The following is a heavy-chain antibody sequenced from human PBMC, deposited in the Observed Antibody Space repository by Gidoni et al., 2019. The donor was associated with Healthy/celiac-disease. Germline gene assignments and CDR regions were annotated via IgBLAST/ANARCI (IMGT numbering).Heavy chain of an antibody. V-gene: IGHV3-49*05. CDR3: TTHSDKYYFDY. Sequence: EVQLVESGGGLVKPGRSLRLSCTASGFTFGDYAMSWFRQAPGKGLEWVGFIRSKAYGGTTEYAASVKGRFTISRDDSKSIAYLQMNSLKTEDTAVYYCTTHSDKYYFDYWGQGTLVTVSS. CDR2: IRSKAYGGTT. J-gene: IGHJ4*02. D-gene: IGHD2-15*01. CDR1: GFTFGDYA.